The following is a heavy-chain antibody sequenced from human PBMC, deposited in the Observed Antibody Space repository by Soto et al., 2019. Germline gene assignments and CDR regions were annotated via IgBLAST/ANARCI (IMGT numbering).Heavy chain of an antibody. D-gene: IGHD5-12*01. Sequence: EVQLVESGGGLVKPGGSLRLSCAASGFTFSSYSMNWVRQAPGKGLEWVSSISSSGSYIYYADSVKGRFTISRDIAKNSLYLQMNSLSAEDTAVYYCAREGGATMNDAFDIWGQGTMVTVSS. CDR3: AREGGATMNDAFDI. CDR1: GFTFSSYS. V-gene: IGHV3-21*01. CDR2: ISSSGSYI. J-gene: IGHJ3*02.